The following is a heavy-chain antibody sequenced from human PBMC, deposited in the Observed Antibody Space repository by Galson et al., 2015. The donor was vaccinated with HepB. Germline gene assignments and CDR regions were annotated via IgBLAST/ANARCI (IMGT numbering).Heavy chain of an antibody. Sequence: SVKVSCKASGYTFTSYAMNWVRQAPGQGLEWMGWINTNTGNPTYAQGFTGRFVFSLDTSVSTAYLQISSLKAEDTAVYYCARDALVTTDWYFDLWGRGTLATVSS. CDR3: ARDALVTTDWYFDL. CDR1: GYTFTSYA. V-gene: IGHV7-4-1*02. D-gene: IGHD4-11*01. CDR2: INTNTGNP. J-gene: IGHJ2*01.